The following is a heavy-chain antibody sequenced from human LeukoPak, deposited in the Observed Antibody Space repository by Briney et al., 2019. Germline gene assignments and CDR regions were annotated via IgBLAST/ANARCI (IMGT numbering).Heavy chain of an antibody. CDR3: ARLRAVTRISSWLQVRRRFDY. CDR2: INHSGST. CDR1: GGSFSGYY. D-gene: IGHD6-13*01. J-gene: IGHJ4*02. V-gene: IGHV4-34*01. Sequence: PSETLSLTCAVYGGSFSGYYWSWIRQPPGKGLEWIGEINHSGSTNYNPSLKSRVTISVDTSKNQFSLKLSSVTAADTAVYYCARLRAVTRISSWLQVRRRFDYWGQGTLVTVSS.